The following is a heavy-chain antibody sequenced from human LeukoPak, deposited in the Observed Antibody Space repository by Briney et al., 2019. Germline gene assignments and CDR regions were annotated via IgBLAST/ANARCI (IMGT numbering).Heavy chain of an antibody. D-gene: IGHD5-12*01. V-gene: IGHV3-21*01. CDR3: ARDQVYSGHDFFDY. J-gene: IGHJ4*02. Sequence: GGSLRLSCAASGFTFSSYSMNWVRQAPGKGLEWVSSISSSSSYIYYADSVKGRFTTSRDNAKNSLYLQMNSLRAEDTAVYYCARDQVYSGHDFFDYWGQGTLVTVSS. CDR1: GFTFSSYS. CDR2: ISSSSSYI.